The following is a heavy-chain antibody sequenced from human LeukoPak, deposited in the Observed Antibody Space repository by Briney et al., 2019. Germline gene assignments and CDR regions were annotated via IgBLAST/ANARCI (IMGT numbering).Heavy chain of an antibody. CDR2: ISSSSSYI. Sequence: GGSLRLSCAASGFTFSSYSMNWVRQAPGKGLEWVSSISSSSSYIYYADSVKGRFTISRDNANNSLYLQMNSLRAEDTAVYYCARSNHDYGDYGGDYYYYYYMDVWGKGTTVTVSS. V-gene: IGHV3-21*01. CDR1: GFTFSSYS. J-gene: IGHJ6*03. D-gene: IGHD4-17*01. CDR3: ARSNHDYGDYGGDYYYYYYMDV.